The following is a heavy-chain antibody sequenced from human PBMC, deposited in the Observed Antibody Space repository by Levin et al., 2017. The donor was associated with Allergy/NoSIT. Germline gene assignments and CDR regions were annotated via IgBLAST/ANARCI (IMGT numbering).Heavy chain of an antibody. V-gene: IGHV4-59*01. CDR2: IRYSGST. CDR3: ARDFCGGGRYHGPFFDI. D-gene: IGHD2-15*01. Sequence: SETLSLTCTVSGGSISSYYWGWIRQPPGKALELIGYIRYSGSTEYDPSLQSRITVSIDTSKNQFSLRLNSVTAADTAVYYCARDFCGGGRYHGPFFDIWGQGTLVTVSS. CDR1: GGSISSYY. J-gene: IGHJ3*02.